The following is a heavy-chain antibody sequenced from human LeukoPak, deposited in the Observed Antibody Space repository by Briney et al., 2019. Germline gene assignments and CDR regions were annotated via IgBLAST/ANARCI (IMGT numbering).Heavy chain of an antibody. V-gene: IGHV3-23*01. D-gene: IGHD2-2*01. J-gene: IGHJ4*02. Sequence: GGSLRLSCAASGYTLSSYPMSGVRHAPGKGRECVSGIIGSNGSTYYGDSVEPRYTISRDNYKNTVYLQINSLRAEDTAVYYCAKDGGGYCSSTSCFHDYWGQGTPVTVSS. CDR3: AKDGGGYCSSTSCFHDY. CDR1: GYTLSSYP. CDR2: IIGSNGST.